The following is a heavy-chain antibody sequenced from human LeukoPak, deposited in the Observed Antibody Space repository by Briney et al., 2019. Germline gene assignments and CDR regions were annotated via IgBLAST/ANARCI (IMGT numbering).Heavy chain of an antibody. CDR3: AKDVRIRYSSGYSTFDS. CDR1: GFTFDDYA. D-gene: IGHD6-19*01. V-gene: IGHV3-9*01. J-gene: IGHJ4*02. CDR2: ISWNSDTM. Sequence: GRSLRLSCAASGFTFDDYAMHWVRHAPGKGLEWVSGISWNSDTMGYADSVKGRFSISRDNAKNSLALQMNSLRAEDTALYYFAKDVRIRYSSGYSTFDSWGQGTLVTVSS.